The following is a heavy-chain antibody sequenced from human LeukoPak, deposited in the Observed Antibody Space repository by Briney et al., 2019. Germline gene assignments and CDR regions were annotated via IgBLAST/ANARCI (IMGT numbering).Heavy chain of an antibody. CDR2: IYYSGST. CDR1: GGSISSYC. Sequence: PSETPSPTCTVSGGSISSYCWSWIRQPPGKGLEWIGYIYYSGSTNYNPSLKGRVTISVDTSKNPLSRNLSSVTASATAVYYVARVGILWFGEFSCWFDPWGQGTLVTVSS. D-gene: IGHD3-10*01. J-gene: IGHJ5*02. V-gene: IGHV4-59*01. CDR3: ARVGILWFGEFSCWFDP.